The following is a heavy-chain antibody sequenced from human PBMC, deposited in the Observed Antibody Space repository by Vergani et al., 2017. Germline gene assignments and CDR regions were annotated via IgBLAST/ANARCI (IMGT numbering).Heavy chain of an antibody. CDR3: ARGNSLGSY. J-gene: IGHJ4*02. V-gene: IGHV3-30*02. Sequence: QLQLVESGGGVVQPGGSLRLSCAASGFTFSTYAMHWVRQAPGKGLEWVAFIRYDGSNKYYADSVKGRFTISRDNAKKSLYLQMNSLRGEDTAVYYCARGNSLGSYWGQGTLVTVSS. CDR1: GFTFSTYA. CDR2: IRYDGSNK. D-gene: IGHD1-7*01.